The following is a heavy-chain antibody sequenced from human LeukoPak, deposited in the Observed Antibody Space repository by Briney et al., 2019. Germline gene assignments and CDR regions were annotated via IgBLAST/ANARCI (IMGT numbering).Heavy chain of an antibody. J-gene: IGHJ4*02. CDR2: ISGRGRST. V-gene: IGHV3-23*01. CDR1: GFTLSSYA. Sequence: PGGSLRLSCVASGFTLSSYAMFWVRQAPGKGLEWVSAISGRGRSTYYADSAKGRFTISRDNSKSTLYLQMNSLRAEDTAVYYCALSSCGGDCYSGVDYWGQGNLVTVSS. CDR3: ALSSCGGDCYSGVDY. D-gene: IGHD2-21*02.